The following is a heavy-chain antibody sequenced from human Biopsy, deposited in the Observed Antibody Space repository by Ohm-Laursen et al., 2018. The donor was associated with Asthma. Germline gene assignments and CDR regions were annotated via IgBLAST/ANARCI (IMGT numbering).Heavy chain of an antibody. D-gene: IGHD2-8*01. CDR3: ANGPQWSGLDV. J-gene: IGHJ6*02. V-gene: IGHV4-34*01. CDR2: IPQGGAP. CDR1: RGSFRGYV. Sequence: SETLSLTCAYRGSFRGYVWTWIRQPPGKGLEWIGEIPQGGAPTFNPSLKSRVTISIDPSKSQLSLRLTSKTAADTAVYYCANGPQWSGLDVWGQGTTVTVSS.